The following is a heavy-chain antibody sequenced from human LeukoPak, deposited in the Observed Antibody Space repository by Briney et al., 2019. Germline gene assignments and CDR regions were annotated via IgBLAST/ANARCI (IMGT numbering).Heavy chain of an antibody. CDR3: ARALMVRAPFDY. CDR1: GGSMSNYY. V-gene: IGHV4-59*12. Sequence: SETLSLTCTVSGGSMSNYYWSWIRQPPGKGLEWIGYIYYSGSTYYNPSLKSRVTISVDTSKNQFSLKLSSVTAADTAVYYCARALMVRAPFDYWGQGTLVTVSS. J-gene: IGHJ4*02. CDR2: IYYSGST. D-gene: IGHD3-10*01.